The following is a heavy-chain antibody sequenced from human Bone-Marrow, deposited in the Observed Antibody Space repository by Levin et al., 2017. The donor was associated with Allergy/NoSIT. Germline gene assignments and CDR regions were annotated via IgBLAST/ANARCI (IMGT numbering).Heavy chain of an antibody. CDR2: IIPIFGTA. J-gene: IGHJ2*01. CDR1: GGTFSSYA. D-gene: IGHD4-17*01. V-gene: IGHV1-69*13. CDR3: ARASDYGDYVAWYFDL. Sequence: AASVKVSCKASGGTFSSYAISWVRQAPGQGLEWMGGIIPIFGTANYAQKFQGRVTITADESTSTAYMELSSLRSEDTAVYYCARASDYGDYVAWYFDLWGRGTLVTVSS.